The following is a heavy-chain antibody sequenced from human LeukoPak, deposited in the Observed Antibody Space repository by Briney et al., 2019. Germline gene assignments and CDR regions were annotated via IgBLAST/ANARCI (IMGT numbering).Heavy chain of an antibody. CDR2: TYYRSKWSF. CDR3: ARGKYTSFDN. D-gene: IGHD6-6*01. J-gene: IGHJ4*02. V-gene: IGHV6-1*01. CDR1: GDSIFTNNVA. Sequence: SQTLSLTCAISGDSIFTNNVAWNWIRQSPSRGLEWLGRTYYRSKWSFDYAVSVESRITINADTSKNQFSLQLSSVTPEDTAVYYCARGKYTSFDNWGQGTLVTVSS.